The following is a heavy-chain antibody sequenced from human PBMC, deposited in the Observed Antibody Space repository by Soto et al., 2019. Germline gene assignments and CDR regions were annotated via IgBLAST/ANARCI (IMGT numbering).Heavy chain of an antibody. V-gene: IGHV4-59*01. D-gene: IGHD3-10*01. CDR2: MDDRGST. CDR1: GGSIRSYY. J-gene: IGHJ6*02. Sequence: PSETLSLTCTVSGGSIRSYYWSWIRQPPGKGLEWIGYMDDRGSTNYKPSLKSRVTISVDTSKNQFSLKLSSVTAADTAVYYCARDSITMVRGVIIGYYGMDVWGQGTTVTVS. CDR3: ARDSITMVRGVIIGYYGMDV.